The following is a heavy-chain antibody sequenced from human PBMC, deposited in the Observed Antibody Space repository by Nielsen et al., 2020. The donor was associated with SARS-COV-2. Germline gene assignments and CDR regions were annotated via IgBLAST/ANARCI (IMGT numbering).Heavy chain of an antibody. V-gene: IGHV1-69*06. CDR2: IIPIFGTA. CDR3: ATAPVFVEYFDWLSP. J-gene: IGHJ5*02. CDR1: GGTLSSYA. D-gene: IGHD3-9*01. Sequence: SVKVSCKASGGTLSSYAISWVRQAPGQGLEWMGGIIPIFGTANYAQKFQGRVTMTEDTSTDTAYMELSSLRSEDTAVYYCATAPVFVEYFDWLSPWGQGTLVTVSS.